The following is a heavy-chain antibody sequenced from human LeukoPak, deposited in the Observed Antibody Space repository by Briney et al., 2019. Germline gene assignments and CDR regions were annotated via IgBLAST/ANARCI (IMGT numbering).Heavy chain of an antibody. V-gene: IGHV4-4*07. Sequence: SETLSLTCTVSGGSISSYYWSWIRQPAGRGLEWIGRIYSSGSTNYNPSLKSRVTMSVDTSKNQISLKLSSVTAADTAVYYCASYSSGWFNNWGQGTLVTVSS. J-gene: IGHJ4*02. CDR1: GGSISSYY. CDR3: ASYSSGWFNN. D-gene: IGHD6-19*01. CDR2: IYSSGST.